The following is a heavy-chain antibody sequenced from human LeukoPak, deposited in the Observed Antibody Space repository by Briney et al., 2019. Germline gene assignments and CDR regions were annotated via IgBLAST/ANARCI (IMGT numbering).Heavy chain of an antibody. CDR2: ISYDGRNE. D-gene: IGHD1-14*01. CDR3: AKDKPIDY. J-gene: IGHJ4*02. V-gene: IGHV3-30*04. CDR1: GFTFSNYA. Sequence: PGRSLRLSCAASGFTFSNYAMHWVRQAPGKGLEWVAVISYDGRNEHYADSVKGRFTISRDNSKNTVFLQMNTLRTEDTAVYFCAKDKPIDYWGQGTLVTVSS.